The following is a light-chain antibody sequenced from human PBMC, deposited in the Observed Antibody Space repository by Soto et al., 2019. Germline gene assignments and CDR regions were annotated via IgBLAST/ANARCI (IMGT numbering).Light chain of an antibody. CDR3: SSYTSSSTDYV. Sequence: QSVLTQPASVSGSPGQSIPISCTGTSSDVGGYNYVSWYQQHPGKAPKLMIYDVSNRPSGVSNRFSGSKSGNTASLTISGLQAEDEADYYCSSYTSSSTDYVFGTGTKVTVL. CDR2: DVS. V-gene: IGLV2-14*01. CDR1: SSDVGGYNY. J-gene: IGLJ1*01.